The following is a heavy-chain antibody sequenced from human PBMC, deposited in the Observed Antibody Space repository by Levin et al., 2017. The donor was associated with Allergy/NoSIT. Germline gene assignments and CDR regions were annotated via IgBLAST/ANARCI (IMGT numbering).Heavy chain of an antibody. CDR3: ARDPFVVVPAAILSNWFDP. Sequence: GGSLRLSCAASGFTFSSYSMNWVRQAPGKGLEWVSYISSSSSTIYYADSVKGRFTISRDNAKNSLYLQMNSLRDEDTAVYYCARDPFVVVPAAILSNWFDPWGQGTLVTVSS. D-gene: IGHD2-2*01. J-gene: IGHJ5*02. CDR2: ISSSSSTI. CDR1: GFTFSSYS. V-gene: IGHV3-48*02.